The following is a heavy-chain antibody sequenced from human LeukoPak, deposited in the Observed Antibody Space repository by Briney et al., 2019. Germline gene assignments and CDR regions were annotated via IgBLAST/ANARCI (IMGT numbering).Heavy chain of an antibody. D-gene: IGHD3-22*01. Sequence: SVKVSCKASGGTFSSYAISWVRQAPGQGLEWMGGIIPIFGTANYAQKFQSRVTITADESTSTAYKELSSLRSEDTAVYYCASSQGKYYYDSSGYPFDYWGQGTLVTVSS. CDR2: IIPIFGTA. V-gene: IGHV1-69*13. J-gene: IGHJ4*02. CDR1: GGTFSSYA. CDR3: ASSQGKYYYDSSGYPFDY.